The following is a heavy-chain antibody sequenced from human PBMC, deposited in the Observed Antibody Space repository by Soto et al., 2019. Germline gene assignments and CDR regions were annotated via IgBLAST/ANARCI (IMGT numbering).Heavy chain of an antibody. V-gene: IGHV1-18*01. Sequence: QVHLVQSGAEVKKPGASVKVSCKGSGYAFTTYGITWVRQAPGQGLEWMGWISAHNGNTNYAQKLQGRVTVTRDTPTSPAYMQLRSLRSDDTAVYYCARGSYGDYWGQGALVTVSS. D-gene: IGHD1-26*01. CDR1: GYAFTTYG. CDR3: ARGSYGDY. J-gene: IGHJ4*02. CDR2: ISAHNGNT.